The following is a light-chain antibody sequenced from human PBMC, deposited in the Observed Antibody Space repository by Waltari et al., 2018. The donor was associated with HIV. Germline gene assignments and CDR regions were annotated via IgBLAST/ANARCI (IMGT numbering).Light chain of an antibody. V-gene: IGLV1-47*01. Sequence: QSALPQPPSTSGTPGQTVTIPCSVSSSNIGNSYVSWYQQIPGTAPKLLIYRNSQRPSGVRDRFSCSKSGTSASLAINDLRSEDEAEYHCAAWDDSLSGWVFGVGTNLTVL. CDR1: SSNIGNSY. CDR3: AAWDDSLSGWV. J-gene: IGLJ3*02. CDR2: RNS.